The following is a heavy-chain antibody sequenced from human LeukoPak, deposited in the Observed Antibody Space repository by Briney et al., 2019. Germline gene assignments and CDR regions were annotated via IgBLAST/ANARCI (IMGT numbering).Heavy chain of an antibody. Sequence: GGSLRLSCEASGFTVTSYAMSWVRQAPGKGLGWVSAVSGSADNTYYANSVKGRFTISRDSSKNTLYLQMNSLRAEDTAVYFCAKATYYYDSYGYNRVFEYWGQGSLLTVSS. CDR1: GFTVTSYA. V-gene: IGHV3-23*01. CDR3: AKATYYYDSYGYNRVFEY. D-gene: IGHD3-22*01. J-gene: IGHJ4*02. CDR2: VSGSADNT.